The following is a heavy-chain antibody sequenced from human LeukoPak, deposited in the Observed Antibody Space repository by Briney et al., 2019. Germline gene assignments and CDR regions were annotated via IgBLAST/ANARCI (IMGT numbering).Heavy chain of an antibody. CDR3: ARDSSGWPNQNWFDP. D-gene: IGHD6-19*01. Sequence: PSETLSLTCAVYGGPFSGYYWSWIRQPAGKGLEWIGRIYTSGSTNYNPSLKSRVTMSVDTSKNQFSLKLSSVTAADTAVYYCARDSSGWPNQNWFDPWGQGTLVTVSS. J-gene: IGHJ5*02. V-gene: IGHV4-4*07. CDR2: IYTSGST. CDR1: GGPFSGYY.